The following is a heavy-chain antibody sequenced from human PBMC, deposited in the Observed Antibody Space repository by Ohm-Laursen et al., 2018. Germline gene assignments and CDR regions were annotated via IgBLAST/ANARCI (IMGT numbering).Heavy chain of an antibody. D-gene: IGHD3-10*01. CDR2: ITATGGST. CDR3: ARTFRDYYYYGMDV. J-gene: IGHJ6*02. CDR1: GFTFTYYA. Sequence: SLRLSCAASGFTFTYYAMNWVRQAPGKGLEWVSSITATGGSTYYADSVKGRFTLSRDNSKNTLYLQMNSLRAEDTAVYYCARTFRDYYYYGMDVWGQGTTVTVSS. V-gene: IGHV3-23*01.